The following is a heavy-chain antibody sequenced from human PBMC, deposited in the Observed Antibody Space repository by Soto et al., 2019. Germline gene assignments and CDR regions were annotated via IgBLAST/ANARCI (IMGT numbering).Heavy chain of an antibody. J-gene: IGHJ3*02. V-gene: IGHV1-69*13. CDR3: LVVITTYDAFDI. CDR2: IIPIFGTA. CDR1: GGTFSSYA. Sequence: GASVKVSCKASGGTFSSYAISWVRQAPGQGLEWMGGIIPIFGTANYAQKFQGRVTITADESTSTAYMELSSLRSEDTAVYYCLVVITTYDAFDIWGQGTMVTVS. D-gene: IGHD3-22*01.